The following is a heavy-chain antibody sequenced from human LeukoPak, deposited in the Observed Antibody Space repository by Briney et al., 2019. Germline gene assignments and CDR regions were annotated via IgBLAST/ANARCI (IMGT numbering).Heavy chain of an antibody. CDR1: GFTFSSYA. V-gene: IGHV3-30-3*01. CDR2: ISYDGSNK. J-gene: IGHJ4*02. D-gene: IGHD2-2*01. CDR3: ARGIVVVPAAHFDY. Sequence: GGSLRLSCAASGFTFSSYAMHWVRQAPGKGLEWVAVISYDGSNKYYADSVKGRFTISRDNSKNTLYLQMNSLRAEDTAVYYCARGIVVVPAAHFDYWGQGTLVTVSS.